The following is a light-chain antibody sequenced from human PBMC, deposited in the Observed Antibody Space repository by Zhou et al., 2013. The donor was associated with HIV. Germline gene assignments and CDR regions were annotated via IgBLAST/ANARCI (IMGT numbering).Light chain of an antibody. J-gene: IGLJ2*01. Sequence: QSALTQPPSASGTPGQSVTISCTGTSSDVGGYNYVAWYQQHPGKVPKIMIYEVNKRPSGVPDRFSGSKSGNTASLTVSGLQAEDEADYYCSSYAGSNNLVFGGGTKLTV. CDR1: SSDVGGYNY. CDR3: SSYAGSNNLV. CDR2: EVN. V-gene: IGLV2-8*01.